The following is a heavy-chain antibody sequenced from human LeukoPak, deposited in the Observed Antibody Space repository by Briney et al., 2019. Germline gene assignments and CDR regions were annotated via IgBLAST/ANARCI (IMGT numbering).Heavy chain of an antibody. CDR3: ARDAWFGAGRTFAY. Sequence: PSETLSLTCTVSGGSISSYYWSWIRQPPGKGLEWIGRIYTSGSTNYIPSLKSRLTISVDTSKNQFSLRLSSVTAADTAVYYCARDAWFGAGRTFAYWGQGTLVTVSS. V-gene: IGHV4-4*08. D-gene: IGHD3-10*01. J-gene: IGHJ4*02. CDR2: IYTSGST. CDR1: GGSISSYY.